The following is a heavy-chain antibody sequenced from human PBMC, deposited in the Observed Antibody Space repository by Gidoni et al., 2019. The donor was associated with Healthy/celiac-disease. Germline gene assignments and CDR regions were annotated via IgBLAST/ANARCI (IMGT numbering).Heavy chain of an antibody. Sequence: EVQLLESVGGLVQPGGSLRLPCAASGLTFSSYAMSWVRQAPGKGLEWVSAISGSGGSTYYADSVKGRFTISRDNSKNTLYLQMNSLRAEDTAVYYCAKDLANGYNWVDYWGQGTLVTVSS. V-gene: IGHV3-23*01. CDR1: GLTFSSYA. CDR2: ISGSGGST. J-gene: IGHJ4*02. D-gene: IGHD5-12*01. CDR3: AKDLANGYNWVDY.